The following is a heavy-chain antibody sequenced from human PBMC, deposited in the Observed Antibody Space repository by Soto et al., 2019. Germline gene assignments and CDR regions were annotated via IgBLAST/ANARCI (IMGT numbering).Heavy chain of an antibody. D-gene: IGHD2-2*03. Sequence: EVQVLESGGGLVQPGGSLRLSCAATGFTFSDFAMSWVRQAPGKGLEWVSRIYGGGNGPHYADSVKGRVTISRDNSKNTLYLHMNSLRAEDTAVYYCAKMEGMDPWAYSFAYWGQGTLVTVSS. J-gene: IGHJ4*02. CDR3: AKMEGMDPWAYSFAY. CDR2: IYGGGNGP. V-gene: IGHV3-23*01. CDR1: GFTFSDFA.